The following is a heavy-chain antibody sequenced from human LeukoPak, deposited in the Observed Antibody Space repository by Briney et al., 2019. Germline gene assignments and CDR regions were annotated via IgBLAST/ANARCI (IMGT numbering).Heavy chain of an antibody. V-gene: IGHV4-59*08. Sequence: PSETLSLTCTVSGGSISSYYWSWLRQPPGKGLEWIGYIYYSGSTNYNPSLKSRVTISVDTSKNQFSLNLSSITAADTAVYYCARHRSGTFQVWFDPWGQGTLVTVSS. CDR2: IYYSGST. CDR3: ARHRSGTFQVWFDP. J-gene: IGHJ5*02. D-gene: IGHD1-26*01. CDR1: GGSISSYY.